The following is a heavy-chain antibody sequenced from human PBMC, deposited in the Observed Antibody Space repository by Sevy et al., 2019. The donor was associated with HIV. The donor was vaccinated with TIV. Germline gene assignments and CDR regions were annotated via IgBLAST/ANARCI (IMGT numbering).Heavy chain of an antibody. CDR1: GYSFTNYG. Sequence: ASVKVSCKASGYSFTNYGIGWVRQAPGQGLEWMGWISGYNGYTNYAQNLKGRVTMTTDTSTRTAYMELRSLRSDDTAIYYCAKEGKNIRSWFDPWGQGTLVTVSS. D-gene: IGHD3-3*02. J-gene: IGHJ5*02. CDR2: ISGYNGYT. CDR3: AKEGKNIRSWFDP. V-gene: IGHV1-18*01.